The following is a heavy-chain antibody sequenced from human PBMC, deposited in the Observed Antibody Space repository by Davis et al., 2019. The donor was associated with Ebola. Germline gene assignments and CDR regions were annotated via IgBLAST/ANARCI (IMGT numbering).Heavy chain of an antibody. V-gene: IGHV4-59*01. D-gene: IGHD2-15*01. CDR3: ARDVAN. Sequence: PGGSLRLSCTVSGGSISSYYWSWIRQPAGKGLEWIGYIYYSGSTNYNPSLKSRVTISVDTSKNQFSLKLSSVTAADTAVYYCARDVANWGQGTLVTVSS. CDR2: IYYSGST. J-gene: IGHJ4*02. CDR1: GGSISSYY.